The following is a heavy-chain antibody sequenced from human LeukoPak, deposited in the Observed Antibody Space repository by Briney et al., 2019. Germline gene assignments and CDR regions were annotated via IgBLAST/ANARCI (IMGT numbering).Heavy chain of an antibody. CDR2: IFNGGST. CDR1: GFTVSSKY. J-gene: IGHJ4*02. D-gene: IGHD3-10*01. CDR3: ARGLFASGSYYNFFDY. V-gene: IGHV3-66*01. Sequence: QPGGSLRLSCAASGFTVSSKYMSWVRQAPGKGLGWVSVIFNGGSTYYADSVKGRFTISTDNSKNMLYLQMNSLRAEDTAVYYCARGLFASGSYYNFFDYWAQGTLVTVSS.